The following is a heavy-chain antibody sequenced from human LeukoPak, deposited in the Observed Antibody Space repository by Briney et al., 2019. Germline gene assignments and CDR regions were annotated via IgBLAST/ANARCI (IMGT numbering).Heavy chain of an antibody. CDR1: GGSISSYY. D-gene: IGHD1-26*01. CDR3: ASSSSGSYGNYFDY. J-gene: IGHJ4*02. Sequence: SETLSLTCTVSGGSISSYYWGWIRQPPGKGLEWIGSIYYSGSTYYNPSPKSRVTISVDTSKNQFSLKLSSVTAADTAVYYCASSSSGSYGNYFDYWGQGTLVTVSS. V-gene: IGHV4-39*01. CDR2: IYYSGST.